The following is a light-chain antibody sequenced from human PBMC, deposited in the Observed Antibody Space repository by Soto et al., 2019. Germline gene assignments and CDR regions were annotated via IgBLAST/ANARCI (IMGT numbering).Light chain of an antibody. Sequence: QSAVTQPACVSGSPGQSITISCTGSSSDVGGYEYVSWYQQHPGKAPKLMIYAVSNRPSGVSTRFSGSKSGNTASLTISGLQADDEADYYCSSFTSSSTLPYVFGTGTKVTVL. CDR1: SSDVGGYEY. CDR3: SSFTSSSTLPYV. J-gene: IGLJ1*01. CDR2: AVS. V-gene: IGLV2-14*01.